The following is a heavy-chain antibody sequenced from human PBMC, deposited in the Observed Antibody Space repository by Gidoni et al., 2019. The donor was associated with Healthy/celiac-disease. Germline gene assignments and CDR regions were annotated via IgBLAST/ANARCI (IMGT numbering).Heavy chain of an antibody. D-gene: IGHD3-22*01. V-gene: IGHV4-38-2*01. CDR1: GYSISSGYY. CDR2: IYHSGST. CDR3: ARGLDSSGYYDYYYYYGMAV. Sequence: QVQLQESGPGLVKPSETLSLTCAVSGYSISSGYYWGWIRQPPGKGLEWIGSIYHSGSTYYIPSLKSRVTISVDTSKNQFSLKLSSVTAADTAVYYCARGLDSSGYYDYYYYYGMAVWGQGTTVTVSS. J-gene: IGHJ6*02.